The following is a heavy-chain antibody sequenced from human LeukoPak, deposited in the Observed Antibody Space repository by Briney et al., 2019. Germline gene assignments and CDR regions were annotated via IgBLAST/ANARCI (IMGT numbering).Heavy chain of an antibody. CDR1: RDSFTSSW. Sequence: AEPMKSLCQGARDSFTSSWNISVGHMSGKNMEWMGIIYPGDSDTRYSPSFQGQVTISADKSISTAYLQWSSLKASDPAMYYCARANWNDVVGYWGQGTLVTVSS. D-gene: IGHD1-1*01. CDR3: ARANWNDVVGY. J-gene: IGHJ4*02. CDR2: IYPGDSDT. V-gene: IGHV5-51*01.